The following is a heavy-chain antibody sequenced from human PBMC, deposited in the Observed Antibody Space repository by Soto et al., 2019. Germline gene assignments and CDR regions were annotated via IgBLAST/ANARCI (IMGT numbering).Heavy chain of an antibody. CDR3: ARDHYYDSSGYDGYFDL. D-gene: IGHD3-22*01. CDR1: GGTFSSYA. Sequence: QVQLVQSGAEVKKPGSSVKVSCKASGGTFSSYAISWVRQAPGQGLEWMGGIIPIFGTTNYAQKFQGRVTITADESTSTAYMELSSLRSEDTAVYYCARDHYYDSSGYDGYFDLWGRGTLVTVSS. J-gene: IGHJ2*01. V-gene: IGHV1-69*12. CDR2: IIPIFGTT.